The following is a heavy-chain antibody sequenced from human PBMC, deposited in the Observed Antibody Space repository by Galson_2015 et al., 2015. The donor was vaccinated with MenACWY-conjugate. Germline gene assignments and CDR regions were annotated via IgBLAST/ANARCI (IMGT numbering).Heavy chain of an antibody. J-gene: IGHJ6*02. CDR3: ARHPPGGRGLDV. CDR2: ISPGDSNT. CDR1: GYSFTTYW. V-gene: IGHV5-51*01. Sequence: QSGAEVKKSGESLKISCQGSGYSFTTYWIAWVRQMPGGGLEWVGLISPGDSNTRYSPSFQGQVTISADKSISTAYLQWSSLKASDTAMYYCARHPPGGRGLDVWGQGTTVTVSS. D-gene: IGHD1-26*01.